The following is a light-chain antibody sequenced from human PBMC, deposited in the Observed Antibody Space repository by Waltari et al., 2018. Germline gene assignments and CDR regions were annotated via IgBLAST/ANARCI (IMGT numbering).Light chain of an antibody. CDR3: HQSISLPIT. J-gene: IGKJ5*01. Sequence: EIVLTQCPDFKSVTPKEKVTITCRASQSVGNSLHWYQQKPDQSPKLLIKYASQSFPGVPSSFSGSGSGTDFTLTTNDLEAEDAATYYCHQSISLPITFGQGTRLDIK. CDR2: YAS. CDR1: QSVGNS. V-gene: IGKV6-21*01.